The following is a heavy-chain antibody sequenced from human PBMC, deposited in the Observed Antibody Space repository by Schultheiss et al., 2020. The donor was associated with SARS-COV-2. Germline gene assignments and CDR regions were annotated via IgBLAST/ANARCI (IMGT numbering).Heavy chain of an antibody. CDR1: GFTFSSYA. D-gene: IGHD3-22*01. CDR2: ISGSGGST. V-gene: IGHV3-23*01. CDR3: ARDTKYYYDSSGLSNWFDP. J-gene: IGHJ5*02. Sequence: GGSLRLSCAASGFTFSSYAMSWVRQAPGKGLEWVSAISGSGGSTYYADSVKGRFTISRDNSKNTLYLQMNSLRAEDTAVYYCARDTKYYYDSSGLSNWFDPWGQGTLVTVSS.